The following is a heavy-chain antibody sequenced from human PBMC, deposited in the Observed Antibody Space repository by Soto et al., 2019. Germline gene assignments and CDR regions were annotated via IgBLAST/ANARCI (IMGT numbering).Heavy chain of an antibody. J-gene: IGHJ6*02. Sequence: SVKVSCKASGGTFSSYTISWVRQAPGQGLEWMGRIIPILGIANYAQKFQGRVTITADKSTSTAYMELSSLRSEDTAVYYCARDPQPQDIVAKDYYYYGMDVWGQGTTVTVSS. CDR2: IIPILGIA. CDR1: GGTFSSYT. V-gene: IGHV1-69*04. CDR3: ARDPQPQDIVAKDYYYYGMDV. D-gene: IGHD5-12*01.